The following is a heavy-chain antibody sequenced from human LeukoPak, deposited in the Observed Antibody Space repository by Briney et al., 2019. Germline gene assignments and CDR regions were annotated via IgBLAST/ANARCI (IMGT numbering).Heavy chain of an antibody. J-gene: IGHJ5*02. D-gene: IGHD1-20*01. CDR1: GFTFSDYY. Sequence: GGSLRLSCAASGFTFSDYYMSWIRQAPGKGLEWVSAISGSGSSTYYADSVKGRFTLSRDNSKNTVYMQMNSLRVDDTAVYYCAKDRGGIAGPPVGTWGQGTLVTVSS. CDR3: AKDRGGIAGPPVGT. CDR2: ISGSGSST. V-gene: IGHV3-23*01.